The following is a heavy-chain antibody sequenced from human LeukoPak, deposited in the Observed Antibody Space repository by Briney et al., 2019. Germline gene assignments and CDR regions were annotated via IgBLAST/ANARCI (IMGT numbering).Heavy chain of an antibody. Sequence: PGGSLRLSCAASGFTFSSYWMHWVRQAPGKGLEWVSAISGSGGSTYYADSVKGRFTISRDNSKNTLYLQMNSLRAEDTAVYYCAEDAAGFGELYYSYWGQGTLVTVSS. J-gene: IGHJ4*02. CDR2: ISGSGGST. V-gene: IGHV3-23*01. D-gene: IGHD3-10*01. CDR3: AEDAAGFGELYYSY. CDR1: GFTFSSYW.